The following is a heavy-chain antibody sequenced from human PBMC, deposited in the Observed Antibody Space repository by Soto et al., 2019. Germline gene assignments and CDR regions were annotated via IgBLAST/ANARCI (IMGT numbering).Heavy chain of an antibody. CDR2: IKSKINGGTT. V-gene: IGHV3-15*01. CDR3: TTDLPWSFAALLY. CDR1: WATCANAG. J-gene: IGHJ4*02. D-gene: IGHD3-16*01. Sequence: LRVSWAAAWATCANAGRTWVRQAPGKGLEWVGRIKSKINGGTTDYESPVKDRFTISRDDSKNTLYLQMNSLKTEDTAVYYCTTDLPWSFAALLYWGQRPLVTVSS.